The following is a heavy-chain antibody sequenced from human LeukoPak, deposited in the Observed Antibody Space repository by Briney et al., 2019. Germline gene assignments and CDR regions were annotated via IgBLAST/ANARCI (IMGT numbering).Heavy chain of an antibody. CDR2: INHSGST. Sequence: SETLSLTCAVYGRSFSGYYWSWIRQPPGKGLEWIGEINHSGSTNYNPSLKSRVTISVDTSKNQFSLKLSSVTAADTAVYYCARAMIPPFGYCSGGSCHSPFQHWGQGTLVTVSS. CDR1: GRSFSGYY. D-gene: IGHD2-15*01. CDR3: ARAMIPPFGYCSGGSCHSPFQH. J-gene: IGHJ1*01. V-gene: IGHV4-34*01.